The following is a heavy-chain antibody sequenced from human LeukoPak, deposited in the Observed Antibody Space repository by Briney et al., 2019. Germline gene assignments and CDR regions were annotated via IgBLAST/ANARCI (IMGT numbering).Heavy chain of an antibody. D-gene: IGHD2-2*01. CDR3: ASRWGYCSSTSCPLYYYYMDV. CDR2: IIPIFGTA. V-gene: IGHV1-69*05. Sequence: XCKASGGTFSSYAISWVRQAPGQGLEWMGGIIPIFGTANYAQKFQGRVTITTDESTSTAYMELSSLRSEDTAVYYCASRWGYCSSTSCPLYYYYMDVWGKGTTVTVSS. CDR1: GGTFSSYA. J-gene: IGHJ6*03.